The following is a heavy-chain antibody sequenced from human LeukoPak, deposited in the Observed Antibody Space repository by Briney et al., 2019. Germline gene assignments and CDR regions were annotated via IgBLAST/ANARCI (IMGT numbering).Heavy chain of an antibody. J-gene: IGHJ4*02. CDR3: AGCSGGSCTGYYFDY. Sequence: GASVKVSFKASGYTFISYGISWVRQAPGQGLEWMGWISTYNGNTNYAQKLQGRVTMTTDTSTTIAYMELRSLRSDDTAVYYCAGCSGGSCTGYYFDYWGQGTLVTVSS. D-gene: IGHD2-15*01. CDR2: ISTYNGNT. V-gene: IGHV1-18*01. CDR1: GYTFISYG.